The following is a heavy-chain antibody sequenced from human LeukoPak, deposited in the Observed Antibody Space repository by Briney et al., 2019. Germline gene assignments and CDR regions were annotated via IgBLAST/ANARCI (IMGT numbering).Heavy chain of an antibody. CDR3: AKDWYYYDSSGYYFDY. J-gene: IGHJ4*02. D-gene: IGHD3-22*01. CDR1: GFTFSSYG. CDR2: IWYDGSNK. Sequence: GGSLRLSCAASGFTFSSYGMHWVRQAPGKGLEWVALIWYDGSNKDYADSVKGRFTISRDNSKNTVYLQMSSLRAEDTAVYYCAKDWYYYDSSGYYFDYWGQGTLVTVSS. V-gene: IGHV3-33*06.